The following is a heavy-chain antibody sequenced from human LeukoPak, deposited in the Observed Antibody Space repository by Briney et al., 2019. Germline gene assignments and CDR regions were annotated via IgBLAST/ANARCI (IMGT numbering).Heavy chain of an antibody. CDR1: GFTFSSYW. D-gene: IGHD6-19*01. V-gene: IGHV3-74*01. CDR3: AGDREAVAENFDY. CDR2: INSDGSST. Sequence: GGSLRLSCAASGFTFSSYWMHWVRQAPGKGLVWVSRINSDGSSTSYADSVKGRFTTSRDNAKNTLYLQMNSLRAEDTAVYYCAGDREAVAENFDYWGQGTLVTVSS. J-gene: IGHJ4*02.